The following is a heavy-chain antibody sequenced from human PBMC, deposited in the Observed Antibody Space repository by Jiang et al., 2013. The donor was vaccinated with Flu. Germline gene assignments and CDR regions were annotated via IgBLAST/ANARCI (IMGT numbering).Heavy chain of an antibody. CDR2: IIPIFGTA. CDR3: GGSRNYDYYYYYYMDV. CDR1: GGTFSSYA. D-gene: IGHD1-7*01. Sequence: VQLVESGAEVKKPGSSVKVSCKASGGTFSSYAISWVRQAPGQGLEWMGGIIPIFGTANYAQKFQGRVTITADESTSTAYMELSSLRSEDTAVYYCGGSRNYDYYYYYYMDVWGKGTTVTVSS. V-gene: IGHV1-69*01. J-gene: IGHJ6*03.